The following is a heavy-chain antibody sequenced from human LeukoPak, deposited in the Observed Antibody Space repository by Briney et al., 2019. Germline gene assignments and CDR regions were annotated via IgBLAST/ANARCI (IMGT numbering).Heavy chain of an antibody. CDR3: AKNRDSSDYPRDFDY. J-gene: IGHJ4*02. V-gene: IGHV3-30*02. CDR1: GLMFRNSD. D-gene: IGHD3-22*01. CDR2: IRHDGSYQ. Sequence: GGSLRLSCKVSGLMFRNSDMHWVRQTPGKGLEWVAFIRHDGSYQQYADSVKGRFTVSRDNSKDTVYLQMNSLRTEDTAVYYCAKNRDSSDYPRDFDYWGQGTLVTVSS.